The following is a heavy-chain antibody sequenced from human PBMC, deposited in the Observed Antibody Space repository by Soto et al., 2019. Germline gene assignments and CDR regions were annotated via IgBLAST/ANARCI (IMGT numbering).Heavy chain of an antibody. CDR3: AKGSSRGEATTRLVY. CDR2: ISGSGGST. D-gene: IGHD1-26*01. J-gene: IGHJ4*02. V-gene: IGHV3-23*01. CDR1: GFTFSSYA. Sequence: EVQLLESGGGLVQPGGSLRLSCAASGFTFSSYAMSWVRQAPGKGLEWVSAISGSGGSTYYADSVKGRFTISRDKSKNTLYLQMNSLRAEDTAVYYCAKGSSRGEATTRLVYWGQGTLVTVAS.